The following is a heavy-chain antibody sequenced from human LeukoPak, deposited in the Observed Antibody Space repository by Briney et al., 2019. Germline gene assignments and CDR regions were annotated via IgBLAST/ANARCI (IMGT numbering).Heavy chain of an antibody. D-gene: IGHD3-22*01. V-gene: IGHV3-20*04. CDR1: GFTFSDYY. CDR2: INWNGGST. J-gene: IGHJ4*02. Sequence: GGSLRLSCAASGFTFSDYYMSWIRQAPGKGLEWVSGINWNGGSTGYADSVKGRFTISRDNAKNSLYLQMNSLRAEDTALYYCARRGVISGYFDYWGQGTLVTVSS. CDR3: ARRGVISGYFDY.